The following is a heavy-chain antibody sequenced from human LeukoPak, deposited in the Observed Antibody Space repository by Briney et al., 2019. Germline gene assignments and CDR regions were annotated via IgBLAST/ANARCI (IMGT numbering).Heavy chain of an antibody. CDR3: ARNGYSYGFDY. CDR1: GGSISSYY. V-gene: IGHV4-59*01. CDR2: IYYSGST. Sequence: SETLSRTCTVSGGSISSYYWSWIRQPPGKGLEWIGYIYYSGSTNYNPPPKSRVTISVDTSENQFSLELSSVTAADTAVYYCARNGYSYGFDYWGQGTLVTVSS. D-gene: IGHD5-18*01. J-gene: IGHJ4*02.